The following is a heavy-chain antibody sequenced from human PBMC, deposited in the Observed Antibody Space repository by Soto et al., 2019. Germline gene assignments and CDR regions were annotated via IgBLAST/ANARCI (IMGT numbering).Heavy chain of an antibody. Sequence: EVQLVESGGGLVQPGRSLRLSCAASGFAFDDYAMHWVRQVPGKGLEWVSGINWNSGDIAYGDSVKGRFTISRDNAKNSLYLQMNSLRSEDTALYFCARGDAALLSSPFDYWGQGTLVTVSS. CDR1: GFAFDDYA. J-gene: IGHJ4*02. CDR3: ARGDAALLSSPFDY. CDR2: INWNSGDI. V-gene: IGHV3-9*01. D-gene: IGHD5-18*01.